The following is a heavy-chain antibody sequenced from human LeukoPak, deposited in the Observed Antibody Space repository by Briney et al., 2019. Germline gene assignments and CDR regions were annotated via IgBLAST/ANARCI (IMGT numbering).Heavy chain of an antibody. CDR3: AKDSYGDYGSSDY. CDR2: IRYDGSNK. V-gene: IGHV3-30*02. D-gene: IGHD4-17*01. CDR1: GFTFSSYS. Sequence: GGSLRLSCAASGFTFSSYSMNWVRQAPGKGLEWVAFIRYDGSNKYYADSVKGRFTISRDNSKNTLYLQMNSLRAEDTAVYYCAKDSYGDYGSSDYWGQGTLVTVSS. J-gene: IGHJ4*02.